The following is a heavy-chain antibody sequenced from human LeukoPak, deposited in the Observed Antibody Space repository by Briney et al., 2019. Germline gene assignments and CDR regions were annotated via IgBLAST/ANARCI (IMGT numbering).Heavy chain of an antibody. CDR1: GFTFSSYS. CDR3: ARGEGHCSGGSCWSYFDY. D-gene: IGHD2-15*01. V-gene: IGHV3-48*01. Sequence: GGSLRLSCAASGFTFSSYSMNWVRQAPGKGLEWVSYISSSSSTIYYADSVKGRFTISRDNAKNSLYLQMNSLRAEDTAVYYCARGEGHCSGGSCWSYFDYWGQGTLVTVSS. CDR2: ISSSSSTI. J-gene: IGHJ4*02.